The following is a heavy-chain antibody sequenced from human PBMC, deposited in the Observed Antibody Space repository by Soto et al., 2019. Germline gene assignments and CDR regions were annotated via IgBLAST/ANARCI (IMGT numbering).Heavy chain of an antibody. CDR2: IGWNSDMI. D-gene: IGHD3-10*01. V-gene: IGHV3-9*01. CDR3: AKDHYGSEIYCIDV. J-gene: IGHJ6*02. CDR1: GFRFEDYA. Sequence: EVQLVESGGGLVQPGRSLRLSCAASGFRFEDYAMHWVRQAPGKGLEWVSGIGWNSDMIWYADSVKGRFTISRDNGKNSLYLQMNTLRPEDTAVYYCAKDHYGSEIYCIDVWGQGTPVTVSS.